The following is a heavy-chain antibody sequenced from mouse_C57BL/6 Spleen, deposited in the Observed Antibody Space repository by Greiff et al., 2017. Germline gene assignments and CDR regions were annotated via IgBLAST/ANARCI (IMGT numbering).Heavy chain of an antibody. Sequence: EVKLMESGGGLVKPGGSLKLSCAASGFTFSSYAMSWVRQTPEKRLEWVATISDGGSYTYYPDNVKGRFTISRDNAKNNLYLQMSHLKSEDTAMYYCARDRGYYYGSSPITSAMDYWGQGTSVTVSS. V-gene: IGHV5-4*01. D-gene: IGHD1-1*01. J-gene: IGHJ4*01. CDR3: ARDRGYYYGSSPITSAMDY. CDR2: ISDGGSYT. CDR1: GFTFSSYA.